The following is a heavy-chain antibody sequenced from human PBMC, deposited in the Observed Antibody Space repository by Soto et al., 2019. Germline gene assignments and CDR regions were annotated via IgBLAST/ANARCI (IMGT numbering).Heavy chain of an antibody. CDR3: AKAIEYGSGSYYYYGMDV. Sequence: GESLKISCAASGFTFDDYAMHWVRQAPGKGLEWVSLISWDGGSTYYADSVKGRFTISRDNSKNSLYLQMNSLRAEDTALYYCAKAIEYGSGSYYYYGMDVWGQGTTVTVSS. V-gene: IGHV3-43D*03. D-gene: IGHD3-10*01. CDR1: GFTFDDYA. J-gene: IGHJ6*02. CDR2: ISWDGGST.